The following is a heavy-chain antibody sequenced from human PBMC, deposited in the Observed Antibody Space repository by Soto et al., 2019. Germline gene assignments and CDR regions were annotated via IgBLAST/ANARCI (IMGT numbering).Heavy chain of an antibody. Sequence: QVQLVQFGAEVKKPGSSVKVSCKASGGTFSSYTISWVLQAPGQGLEWMGGIIPIVGTANYAQKFQGRVTITADESMSTAYTELSSLISEDAAVYYCARSRFSAQYYFDYWGQGTLVTVSS. J-gene: IGHJ4*02. CDR3: ARSRFSAQYYFDY. CDR2: IIPIVGTA. CDR1: GGTFSSYT. V-gene: IGHV1-69*01. D-gene: IGHD2-15*01.